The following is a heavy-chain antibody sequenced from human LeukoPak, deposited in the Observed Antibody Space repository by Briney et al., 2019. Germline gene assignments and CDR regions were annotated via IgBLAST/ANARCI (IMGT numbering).Heavy chain of an antibody. Sequence: ASVKVSCKASGYTFTSYGISWVRQAPGQGLEWMGWISAYNGNTNYAQKLQGRVTMTTDTSTSTAYMELRSLRSDDTAVYYCARGWGLRFPLTNYYMDVWGKGTTVTVSS. V-gene: IGHV1-18*01. J-gene: IGHJ6*03. CDR2: ISAYNGNT. D-gene: IGHD3-3*01. CDR1: GYTFTSYG. CDR3: ARGWGLRFPLTNYYMDV.